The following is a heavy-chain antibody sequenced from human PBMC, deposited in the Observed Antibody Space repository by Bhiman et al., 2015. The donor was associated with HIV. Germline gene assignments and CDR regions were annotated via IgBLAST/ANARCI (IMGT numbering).Heavy chain of an antibody. V-gene: IGHV3-33*06. CDR1: GFTFSSYA. CDR3: AKDLHDSSGLHFFDY. D-gene: IGHD3-22*01. J-gene: IGHJ4*02. Sequence: VQLLESGGGFIQPGGSLRLSCAASGFTFSSYAMSWVRQAPGKGLEWVAVIWYDGSNKYYADFVKGRFTISRDNSKNTLYLQMNSLRAEDTAVYYCAKDLHDSSGLHFFDYWGQGTLVTVSS. CDR2: IWYDGSNK.